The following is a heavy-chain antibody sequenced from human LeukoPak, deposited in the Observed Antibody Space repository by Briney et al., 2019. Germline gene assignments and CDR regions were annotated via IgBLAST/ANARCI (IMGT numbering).Heavy chain of an antibody. CDR1: GYTFTSYD. CDR2: MNPNSGNT. CDR3: AKGRRVDADDHFDY. J-gene: IGHJ4*02. V-gene: IGHV1-8*03. Sequence: ASVKVSCKASGYTFTSYDINWVRQATGQGLEWMGWMNPNSGNTGYAQKFQGRVTITRNTSISTAYMELRTLISDDTAVYYCAKGRRVDADDHFDYWGQGTLVTVSS. D-gene: IGHD1-1*01.